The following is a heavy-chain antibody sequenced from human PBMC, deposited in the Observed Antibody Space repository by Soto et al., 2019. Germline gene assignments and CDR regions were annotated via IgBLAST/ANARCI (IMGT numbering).Heavy chain of an antibody. Sequence: QVQLQESGPGLVKPSQILSLTCTVSGGSISSGGYYWSWIRQHPGKGLEWIGYFYYRGSTYYNPSLKGRVTLPVDTSKNQYSLKLSSVTAADTAVYYGARDRGDLPMAVWGQGTTVTVS. CDR3: ARDRGDLPMAV. CDR1: GGSISSGGYY. CDR2: FYYRGST. J-gene: IGHJ6*02. V-gene: IGHV4-31*02. D-gene: IGHD2-21*02.